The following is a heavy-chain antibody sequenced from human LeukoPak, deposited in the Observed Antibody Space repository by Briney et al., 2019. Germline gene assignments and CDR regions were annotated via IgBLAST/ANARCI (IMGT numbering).Heavy chain of an antibody. CDR3: ATDYSNFYGMDV. J-gene: IGHJ6*02. Sequence: KSSETLSLTCTVSGGSISSYYWSWIRQPPGKGLEWIGYIQNSARTNYNPSLESRVTISVDSSKDQFSLRLSSVTAADTAVYYCATDYSNFYGMDVWGQGTTVTVSS. V-gene: IGHV4-59*01. CDR1: GGSISSYY. CDR2: IQNSART. D-gene: IGHD4-11*01.